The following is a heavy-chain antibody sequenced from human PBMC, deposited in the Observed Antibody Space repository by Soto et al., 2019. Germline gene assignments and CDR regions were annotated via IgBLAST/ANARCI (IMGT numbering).Heavy chain of an antibody. Sequence: QVQLQQWGAGLLKPSETLSLTCAVYGGSFSGYYWSWIRQPPGKGLEWIGEIDHSGGTSYSPSLTSRVTISIATSENRFSLKLSSVTAADTAVYYCARVRPRYGMDVWGQGTTVTVSS. CDR1: GGSFSGYY. CDR3: ARVRPRYGMDV. J-gene: IGHJ6*02. D-gene: IGHD1-20*01. CDR2: IDHSGGT. V-gene: IGHV4-34*01.